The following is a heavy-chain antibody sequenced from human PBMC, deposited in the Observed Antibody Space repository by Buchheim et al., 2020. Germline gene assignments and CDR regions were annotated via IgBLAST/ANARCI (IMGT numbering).Heavy chain of an antibody. CDR1: GFTFSSYG. CDR3: ARDLEGPATAIPTGY. V-gene: IGHV3-33*01. J-gene: IGHJ4*02. CDR2: IWYDGSNK. Sequence: QVQLVESGGGVVQPGRSLRLSCAASGFTFSSYGMHWVRQAPGKGLEWVAVIWYDGSNKYYADSVKGRFTISRDNSKNTLYLQMNSLRAEDTAVYYCARDLEGPATAIPTGYWGQGTL. D-gene: IGHD2-2*02.